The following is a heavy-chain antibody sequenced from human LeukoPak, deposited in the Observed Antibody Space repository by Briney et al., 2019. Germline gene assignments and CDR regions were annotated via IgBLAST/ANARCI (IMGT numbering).Heavy chain of an antibody. CDR2: ISSSSSYI. J-gene: IGHJ5*02. Sequence: GGSLRLSCAASGFTFSSYSMNWVRQAPGKGLEWVSSISSSSSYIYYADSVKGRFTISRDNAKNSLYLQMNSLRAEDTAVYCCARDIGGELLGPRTNWFDPWGQGTLVTVSS. D-gene: IGHD1-26*01. CDR1: GFTFSSYS. V-gene: IGHV3-21*01. CDR3: ARDIGGELLGPRTNWFDP.